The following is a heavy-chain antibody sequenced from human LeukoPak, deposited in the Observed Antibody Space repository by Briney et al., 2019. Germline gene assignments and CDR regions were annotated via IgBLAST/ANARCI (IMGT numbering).Heavy chain of an antibody. CDR3: ARDASDRGYGWFDP. J-gene: IGHJ5*02. CDR2: ISTSGST. Sequence: SETLSLTCTVSGGALSSYYWTRFRQPAGKGLEWIGRISTSGSTKYNPSLKSRVTMSVDTSENQFSLKLSSVTAADTAVYSCARDASDRGYGWFDPWGQGTLVTVSS. V-gene: IGHV4-4*07. CDR1: GGALSSYY. D-gene: IGHD3-10*01.